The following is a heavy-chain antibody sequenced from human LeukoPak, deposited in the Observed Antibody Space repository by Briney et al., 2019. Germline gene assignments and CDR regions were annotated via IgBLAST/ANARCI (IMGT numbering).Heavy chain of an antibody. CDR3: AKDRYSSSSSYFDY. J-gene: IGHJ4*02. D-gene: IGHD6-6*01. CDR2: ISYDGSNK. Sequence: GGSLRLSCAASGFTFSSYAMHWVRQAPGKGLEWVAVISYDGSNKYYADSVKGRFTISRDNSKNTLYLQMNSLRAEDTAVYYCAKDRYSSSSSYFDYWGQGTLVTVSS. V-gene: IGHV3-30*04. CDR1: GFTFSSYA.